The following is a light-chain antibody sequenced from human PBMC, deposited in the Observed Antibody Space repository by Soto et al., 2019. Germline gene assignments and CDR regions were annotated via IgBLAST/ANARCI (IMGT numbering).Light chain of an antibody. J-gene: IGLJ3*02. Sequence: QSALTQPASVSGSPGQSITISCTGTSSDVGSYNLVSWYQQHPGKAPKLMIYEGSKRPSGVSNRFSGSKSGNTASLTISGLQAEDEADYYCGSYTTTRSWVFGGGTQLTVL. CDR1: SSDVGSYNL. V-gene: IGLV2-14*02. CDR3: GSYTTTRSWV. CDR2: EGS.